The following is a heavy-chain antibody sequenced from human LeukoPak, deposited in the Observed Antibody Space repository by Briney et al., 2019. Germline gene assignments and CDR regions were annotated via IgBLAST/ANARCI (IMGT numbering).Heavy chain of an antibody. V-gene: IGHV3-33*01. Sequence: GSLRLSCAASGFTFSSYGVHLVRQAPGKGLEWVAVIWYDGSNKYYADSVKGRFTISRDNSKNTLYLQMNSLRAEDTAVYYCARDSGAYYDSSGYLGTFHYWSQGTLVTVSS. CDR3: ARDSGAYYDSSGYLGTFHY. J-gene: IGHJ4*02. D-gene: IGHD3-22*01. CDR2: IWYDGSNK. CDR1: GFTFSSYG.